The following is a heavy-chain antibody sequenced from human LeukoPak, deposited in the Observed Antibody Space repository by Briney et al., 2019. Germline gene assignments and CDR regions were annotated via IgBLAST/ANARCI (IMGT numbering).Heavy chain of an antibody. CDR2: ISYDGSNK. V-gene: IGHV3-30*03. J-gene: IGHJ4*02. Sequence: GGTLRLSCAASGFTFDDYGMGWVRHAPREGQGRVAVISYDGSNKYYADPVKGRFTISRDNSKNALYLQMNSLRAEDTAVYYCARGPLPRSEEYFDYWGQGTLVTVSS. CDR1: GFTFDDYG. CDR3: ARGPLPRSEEYFDY.